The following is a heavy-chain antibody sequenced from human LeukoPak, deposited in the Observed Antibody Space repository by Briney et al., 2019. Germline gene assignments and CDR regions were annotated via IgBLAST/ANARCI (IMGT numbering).Heavy chain of an antibody. Sequence: GGSLRLSCAASGFTFSTYSMTWVRQAPGKGLEWVSFISSSSAIKHYADSVRGRFTISRDSAKNSLFPQMSSLRAEDTAVYYCARSDSTGTNLDYWGQGTLVTVSS. CDR1: GFTFSTYS. J-gene: IGHJ4*02. V-gene: IGHV3-48*04. CDR2: ISSSSAIK. D-gene: IGHD1-1*01. CDR3: ARSDSTGTNLDY.